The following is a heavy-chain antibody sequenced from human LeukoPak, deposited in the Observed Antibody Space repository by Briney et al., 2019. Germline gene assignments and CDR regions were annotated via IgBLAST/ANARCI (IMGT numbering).Heavy chain of an antibody. J-gene: IGHJ6*02. D-gene: IGHD3-10*01. V-gene: IGHV4-4*02. CDR3: ARKRITMARALGEYYYGMDV. Sequence: SETLSLTCAVSGGSISSSNWWSWVRQPPGKGLGWIGEIYHSGSTNYNPSLKSRVTISVDKSKNQFSLKLSSVTAADTAVYYCARKRITMARALGEYYYGMDVWAKGPRSPSP. CDR2: IYHSGST. CDR1: GGSISSSNW.